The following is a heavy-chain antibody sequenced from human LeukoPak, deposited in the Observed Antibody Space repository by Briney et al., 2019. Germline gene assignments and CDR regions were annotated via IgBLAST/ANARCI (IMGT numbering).Heavy chain of an antibody. V-gene: IGHV4-61*02. CDR1: GGSISSGSYY. D-gene: IGHD2-2*02. CDR3: AATYCSSTSCYTNQYNWFDP. J-gene: IGHJ5*02. CDR2: IYTSGST. Sequence: SETLSLTCTVSGGSISSGSYYWSWIRQPAGKGLEWIGRIYTSGSTNYNPSLKSRVTISVDTSKNQFSLKLSSVTAADTAVYYCAATYCSSTSCYTNQYNWFDPWGQGTLVTVSS.